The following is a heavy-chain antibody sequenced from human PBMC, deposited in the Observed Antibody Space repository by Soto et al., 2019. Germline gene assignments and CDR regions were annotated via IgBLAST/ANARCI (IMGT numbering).Heavy chain of an antibody. CDR2: IYYSGST. CDR3: ARSLGAYYYDSAPGY. Sequence: SETLSLTCTVSGGSIISGDYYWSLIRQPPGKGLEWIGYIYYSGSTYYNPSLKSRVTISVDTSKNQFSLKLSSVTAADTAVYYCARSLGAYYYDSAPGYWGQGTLVTVSS. V-gene: IGHV4-30-4*01. J-gene: IGHJ4*02. CDR1: GGSIISGDYY. D-gene: IGHD3-22*01.